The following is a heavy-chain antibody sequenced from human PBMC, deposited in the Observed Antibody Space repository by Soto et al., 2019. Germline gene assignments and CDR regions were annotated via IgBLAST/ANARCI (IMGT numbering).Heavy chain of an antibody. CDR2: INPYNGNT. CDR1: GYTFTSYG. V-gene: IGHV1-18*01. CDR3: ARVGVGLAAPRVWPY. Sequence: QVQLAQSGAEVKKPGASVKVSCKASGYTFTSYGISWVRQAPGQGLEWMAWINPYNGNTKYAEKFLGGVTVTPDTSPATAYMEVRSLTSDDTAVFYCARVGVGLAAPRVWPYWGQGTPVTVSS. D-gene: IGHD6-13*01. J-gene: IGHJ4*02.